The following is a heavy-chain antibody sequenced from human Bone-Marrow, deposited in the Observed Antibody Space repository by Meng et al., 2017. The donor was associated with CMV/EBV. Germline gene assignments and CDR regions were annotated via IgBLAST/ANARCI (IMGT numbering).Heavy chain of an antibody. CDR2: ISGSGSTK. V-gene: IGHV3-11*01. D-gene: IGHD3/OR15-3a*01. J-gene: IGHJ5*02. CDR1: GLSFSDHY. CDR3: ARGIMMYGKIWFDP. Sequence: ASGLSFSDHYMPWIRQAPGKGLECISYISGSGSTKFYADSVRGRFTISRDNTKNSLFLQMSSLRAEDTAVYHCARGIMMYGKIWFDPWGQGTLVTVSS.